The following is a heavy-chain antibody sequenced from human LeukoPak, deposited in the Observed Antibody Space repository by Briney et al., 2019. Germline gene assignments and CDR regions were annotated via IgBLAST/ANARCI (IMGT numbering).Heavy chain of an antibody. J-gene: IGHJ4*02. CDR1: GYTFTSYY. Sequence: ASVKVSCKASGYTFTSYYMRWVRQAPGQGLEWMGIINPSGGSTSYAQKFQGRVTMTRDTSTSTVYMELSSLRSEDTAVYYCAREVSGYYDSSGYPCLAYWGQGTLVTVSS. V-gene: IGHV1-46*03. CDR2: INPSGGST. CDR3: AREVSGYYDSSGYPCLAY. D-gene: IGHD3-22*01.